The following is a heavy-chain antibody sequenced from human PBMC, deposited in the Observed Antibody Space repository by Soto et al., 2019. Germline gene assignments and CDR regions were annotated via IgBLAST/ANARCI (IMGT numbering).Heavy chain of an antibody. CDR2: IYWDDSK. V-gene: IGHV2-5*02. CDR3: AHAYGGRSLY. D-gene: IGHD1-26*01. J-gene: IGHJ4*02. Sequence: QITLKESGPTLVKPTQTLTLTCTFSGFSLTTDRVGVGWFRQPPGEALEWLGVIYWDDSKTYRPSLESRLTITKDTSKNQVALTMTNMDSLDTGTYYCAHAYGGRSLYWGQGTLVTVSS. CDR1: GFSLTTDRVG.